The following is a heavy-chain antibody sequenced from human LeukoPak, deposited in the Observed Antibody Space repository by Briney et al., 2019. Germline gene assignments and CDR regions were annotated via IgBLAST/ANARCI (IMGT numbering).Heavy chain of an antibody. V-gene: IGHV3-23*01. J-gene: IGHJ4*02. Sequence: GGSLRLSCAASGFTLNIYAMNWVRQAPGKGLDWVSSLTGSGRDAYYTDSVKGRFTISRDNSKNTLYLQMNSLRPDDTAVYYCAKIAATDPIDFWGQGTLVTVSS. CDR3: AKIAATDPIDF. D-gene: IGHD6-13*01. CDR1: GFTLNIYA. CDR2: LTGSGRDA.